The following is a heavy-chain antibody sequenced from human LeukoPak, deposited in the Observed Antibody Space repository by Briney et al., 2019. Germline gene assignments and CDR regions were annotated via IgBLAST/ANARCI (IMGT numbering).Heavy chain of an antibody. V-gene: IGHV1-46*01. CDR1: GYTFTSYY. D-gene: IGHD3-16*02. CDR2: INPSGGST. J-gene: IGHJ4*02. Sequence: ASVKVSCKASGYTFTSYYMHWVRQAPGQGLEWMGIINPSGGSTSYAQKFQGRVTMTRDTSTSTVYMELRSLRSDDTAVYYCARDIGGIMITFGGVIRGDYWGQGTLVTVSS. CDR3: ARDIGGIMITFGGVIRGDY.